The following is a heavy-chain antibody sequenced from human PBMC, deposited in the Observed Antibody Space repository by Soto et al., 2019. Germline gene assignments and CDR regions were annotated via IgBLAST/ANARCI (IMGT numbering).Heavy chain of an antibody. J-gene: IGHJ4*02. CDR1: GFIFSNQA. D-gene: IGHD2-2*01. CDR3: AKDHGPYHLNFEL. CDR2: ISGSGGST. V-gene: IGHV3-23*01. Sequence: LRLSCAASGFIFSNQAMCWVRQAPGKGLEWVSAISGSGGSTYYADSVKGRFTISRDNSRNTLYLQMNSLRAEDTAVYYCAKDHGPYHLNFELWGRGTLVTVPQ.